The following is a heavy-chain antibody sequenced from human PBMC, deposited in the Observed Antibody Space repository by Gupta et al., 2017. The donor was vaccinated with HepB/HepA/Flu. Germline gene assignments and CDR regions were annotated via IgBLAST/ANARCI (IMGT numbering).Heavy chain of an antibody. V-gene: IGHV4-39*01. CDR2: IHYSRST. Sequence: KELEWSGSIHYSRSTYYNPSRKRRVTISVDTSKNQFALKLISVTAEDTAVYYCARIGPGEQLVTSWFDPGGQGTMVTVSS. D-gene: IGHD6-6*01. CDR3: ARIGPGEQLVTSWFDP. J-gene: IGHJ5*02.